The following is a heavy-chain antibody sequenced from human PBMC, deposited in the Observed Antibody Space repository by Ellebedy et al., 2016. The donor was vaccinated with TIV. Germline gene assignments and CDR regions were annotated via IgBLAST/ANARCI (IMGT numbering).Heavy chain of an antibody. CDR3: AKDRLWRGSGTQTFDN. CDR2: ISYDGSNK. CDR1: RFTFNSYG. J-gene: IGHJ4*02. Sequence: GESLKISCAASRFTFNSYGMHWVRQAPGKGLEWLAFISYDGSNKYYADSVKGRFTISRDNSKNTLYLQMNSLRAEDTAVYYCAKDRLWRGSGTQTFDNWGQGTLVTVSS. V-gene: IGHV3-30*02. D-gene: IGHD3-10*01.